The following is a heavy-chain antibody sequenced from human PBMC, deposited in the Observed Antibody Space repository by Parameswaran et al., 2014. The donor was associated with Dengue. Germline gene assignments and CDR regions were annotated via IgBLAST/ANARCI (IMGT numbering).Heavy chain of an antibody. CDR2: SNHSGST. V-gene: IGHV4-34*01. Sequence: SQTLSLTCAVYGGSFMGYYWSWIRQPPGRGWSGLGRSNHSGSTNYNPSLKSRVTISVDTSKNQFSLKLSSVTAADTAVYYCARGFHGMAAAGANDYWGQGTLVTVSS. J-gene: IGHJ4*02. CDR3: ARGFHGMAAAGANDY. D-gene: IGHD6-13*01. CDR1: GGSFMGYY.